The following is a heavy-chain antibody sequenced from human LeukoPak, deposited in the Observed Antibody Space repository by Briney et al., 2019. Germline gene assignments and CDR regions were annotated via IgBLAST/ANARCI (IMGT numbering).Heavy chain of an antibody. Sequence: SETLSLTCTVSGGSISSSSYYWGWIRQPPGKGLEWIGSIYYSGSTYYNPSLKSRVTISVDTSKNQFSLKLSSVTAADTAVYYCARRGYYDSSGYCYFDYWGQGTLVTVSS. V-gene: IGHV4-39*01. CDR3: ARRGYYDSSGYCYFDY. CDR1: GGSISSSSYY. J-gene: IGHJ4*02. CDR2: IYYSGST. D-gene: IGHD3-22*01.